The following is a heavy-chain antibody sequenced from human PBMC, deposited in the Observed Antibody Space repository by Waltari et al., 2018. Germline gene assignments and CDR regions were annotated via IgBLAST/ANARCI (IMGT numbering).Heavy chain of an antibody. CDR2: VRGDGKT. Sequence: QLQLQESGPGLVKPSGTLSLTCAVSGDSMSSTYCWSWVRQPPGKGLEWMGQVRGDGKTNYNPSFASRVSISLDTYNKQFSLKVTSATAADTAVYFCARDRGRGLYLDSWGLGILVTVSP. CDR1: GDSMSSTYC. D-gene: IGHD2-15*01. V-gene: IGHV4-4*02. CDR3: ARDRGRGLYLDS. J-gene: IGHJ4*02.